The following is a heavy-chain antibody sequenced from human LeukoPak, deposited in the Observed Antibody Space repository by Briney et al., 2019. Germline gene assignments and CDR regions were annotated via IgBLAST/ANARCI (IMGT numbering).Heavy chain of an antibody. CDR1: GYTFTSYG. J-gene: IGHJ4*02. V-gene: IGHV1-18*01. CDR2: ISAYNGNT. Sequence: ASVTVSFTASGYTFTSYGISWVRQAPGQGLGGMGWISAYNGNTNYAQKLQGRVTITTDTSTSTAYMELRSLRSDDTAVYYCAISYDSSGYYTFDYWGQGTLVTVSS. D-gene: IGHD3-22*01. CDR3: AISYDSSGYYTFDY.